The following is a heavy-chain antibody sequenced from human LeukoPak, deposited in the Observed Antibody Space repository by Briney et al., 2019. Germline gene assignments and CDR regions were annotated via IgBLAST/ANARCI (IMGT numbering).Heavy chain of an antibody. CDR1: GFTFSSYG. D-gene: IGHD3-10*01. Sequence: GSLRLSCAASGFTFSSYGMHWVRQAPGKGLAWVAFIRYDGSNKYYADSVKGRFTISRDNSKNTLYLQMNSLRAEDTAVYYCAKDLKGELWFGDAFDIWGQGTMVTVSS. V-gene: IGHV3-30*02. CDR3: AKDLKGELWFGDAFDI. CDR2: IRYDGSNK. J-gene: IGHJ3*02.